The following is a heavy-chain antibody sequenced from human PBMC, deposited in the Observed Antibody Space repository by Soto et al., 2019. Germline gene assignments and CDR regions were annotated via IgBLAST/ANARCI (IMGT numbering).Heavy chain of an antibody. V-gene: IGHV1-18*04. CDR3: ARMVRGSKIDYYYYMDV. CDR1: GYTFTNHG. Sequence: QVELVQCGVEVKKPGASVKVSCKASGYTFTNHGLSWVRQAPGQGLEWMGWISASNGDTNYAQKFLGRVTVTTDTSTSTGYMELRSLKSEDTAVYYCARMVRGSKIDYYYYMDVWGKGTTVTVSS. CDR2: ISASNGDT. D-gene: IGHD3-10*01. J-gene: IGHJ6*03.